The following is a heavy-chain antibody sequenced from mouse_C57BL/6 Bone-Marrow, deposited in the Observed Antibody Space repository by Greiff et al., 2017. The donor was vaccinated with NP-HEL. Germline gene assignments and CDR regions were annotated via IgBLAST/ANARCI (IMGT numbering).Heavy chain of an antibody. CDR1: GYAFSSSW. CDR2: LYPGDGDT. J-gene: IGHJ4*01. Sequence: QVQLQQSGPELVKPGASVKISCKASGYAFSSSWMNWVKQRPGKGLEWIGRLYPGDGDTNYNGKFKGKATLTADKSSSTAYMQLSSLTSEDSAVYFCARGYYGNFYAMDYWGQGTSVTVSS. D-gene: IGHD2-1*01. CDR3: ARGYYGNFYAMDY. V-gene: IGHV1-82*01.